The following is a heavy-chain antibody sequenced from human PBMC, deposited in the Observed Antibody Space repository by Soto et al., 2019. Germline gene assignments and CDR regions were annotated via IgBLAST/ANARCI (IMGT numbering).Heavy chain of an antibody. J-gene: IGHJ4*02. V-gene: IGHV3-74*01. CDR3: ARGSSTLVDLDY. CDR2: INTDGSGT. CDR1: GFIFDSDW. Sequence: GGSLRLSCAASGFIFDSDWMHWVRQAPGQGLVGVSRINTDGSGTSYADSVKGRFTISRDNAKNMVYLQMNSLRAEDTAVYYCARGSSTLVDLDYWGQGT. D-gene: IGHD6-13*01.